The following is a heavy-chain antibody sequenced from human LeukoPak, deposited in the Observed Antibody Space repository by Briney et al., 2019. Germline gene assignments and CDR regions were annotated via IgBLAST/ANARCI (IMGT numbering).Heavy chain of an antibody. J-gene: IGHJ4*02. D-gene: IGHD3-22*01. Sequence: GESLKISCKGSGYSFTSYWIGWVRQMPGKGLEWMGIIYPGDSDTRYSPPFQGQVTISADKSISTAYLQWSSLKASDTAMYYCARLAHDSSGYYRGDYWGQGTLVTVSS. V-gene: IGHV5-51*01. CDR2: IYPGDSDT. CDR1: GYSFTSYW. CDR3: ARLAHDSSGYYRGDY.